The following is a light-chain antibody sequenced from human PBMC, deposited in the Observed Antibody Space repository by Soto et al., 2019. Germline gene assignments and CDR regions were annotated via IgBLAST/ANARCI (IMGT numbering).Light chain of an antibody. V-gene: IGKV1-5*01. J-gene: IGKJ5*01. CDR3: QQHDILPIT. Sequence: DIQMTQSPSTLSGSVGDRVTITCRASQTISSWLAWYQQKPGKPPKLLIYSASTLQSGVPSRFIGSGSGTDFSLTISRLEPEDFALYYCQQHDILPITFGQGTRLEIK. CDR1: QTISSW. CDR2: SAS.